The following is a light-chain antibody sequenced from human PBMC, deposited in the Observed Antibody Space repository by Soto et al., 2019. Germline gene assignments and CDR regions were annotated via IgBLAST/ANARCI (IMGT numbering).Light chain of an antibody. CDR3: QCYDSSLSGVV. V-gene: IGLV1-40*01. Sequence: QAVVTQPPSVSGAPGQRVTISCTGSSSNIGAGYDVHWYQQLPGTAPKLLIYGNSNRPSGVPDRFSGSKSGTSASLAITGLQAEDEADYYCQCYDSSLSGVVFGGGTKRTVL. J-gene: IGLJ2*01. CDR1: SSNIGAGYD. CDR2: GNS.